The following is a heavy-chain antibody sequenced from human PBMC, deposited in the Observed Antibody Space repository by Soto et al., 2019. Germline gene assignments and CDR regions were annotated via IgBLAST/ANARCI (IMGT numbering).Heavy chain of an antibody. J-gene: IGHJ6*02. D-gene: IGHD2-21*01. Sequence: PGGSLRLSXAASGFTLSSYAMHWVRQAPGKGLEWVAVISYDGSNKYYADSVKGRFTISRDNSKNTLYLQMNSLRAEDTAVYYCASGLFGPLYYYGMDVWGQGTTVTVS. CDR2: ISYDGSNK. CDR1: GFTLSSYA. V-gene: IGHV3-30-3*01. CDR3: ASGLFGPLYYYGMDV.